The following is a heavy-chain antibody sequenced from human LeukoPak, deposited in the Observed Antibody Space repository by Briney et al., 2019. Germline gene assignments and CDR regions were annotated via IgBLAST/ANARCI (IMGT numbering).Heavy chain of an antibody. Sequence: GGSLRLSCAASGFTFSSNWMHWVRQAPGKGLVWVSRINEDGSTTNYADSVKGRSTIFRDNAKNTLYLQMNSLRAEDTAVYYCAKEWGYDSSGMIDYWGQGTLVTVSS. CDR2: INEDGSTT. V-gene: IGHV3-74*01. CDR1: GFTFSSNW. CDR3: AKEWGYDSSGMIDY. D-gene: IGHD3-22*01. J-gene: IGHJ4*02.